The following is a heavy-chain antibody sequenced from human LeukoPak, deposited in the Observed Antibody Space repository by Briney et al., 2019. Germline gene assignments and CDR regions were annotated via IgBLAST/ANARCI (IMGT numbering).Heavy chain of an antibody. D-gene: IGHD6-13*01. V-gene: IGHV3-9*03. Sequence: AGGSLRLSCAASGFTFDDYAMHWVRQAPGKGLEWVSGISWNSGSIGYADSVKGRFTISRDNAKNSLYLQMNSLRAEDMALYYCAKSSAAGDHYFDYWGQGTLVTVSS. CDR1: GFTFDDYA. CDR3: AKSSAAGDHYFDY. CDR2: ISWNSGSI. J-gene: IGHJ4*02.